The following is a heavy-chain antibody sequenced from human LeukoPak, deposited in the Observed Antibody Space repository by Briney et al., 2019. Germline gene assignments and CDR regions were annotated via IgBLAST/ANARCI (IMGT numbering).Heavy chain of an antibody. V-gene: IGHV1-18*01. Sequence: ASEKVSCKASGYTFTSYGISWVRQAPGQGLEWMGWISAYNGNTNYAQKLQGRVTMTTDTSTSTAYMELRSLRSDDTAVYYCARTSGSYSRLYYYYGMDVWGQGTTVTVSS. CDR3: ARTSGSYSRLYYYYGMDV. CDR1: GYTFTSYG. CDR2: ISAYNGNT. D-gene: IGHD1-26*01. J-gene: IGHJ6*02.